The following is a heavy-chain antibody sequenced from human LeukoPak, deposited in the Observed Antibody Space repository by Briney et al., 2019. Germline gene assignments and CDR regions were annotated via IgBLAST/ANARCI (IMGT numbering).Heavy chain of an antibody. Sequence: PGGSLRLSCAASGFTFSNAWMNWVRQAPGKGLEWVGRIKSKTGGGTTDYAAPVKGRFTISRDDSKNTLYLQMNSLKTEDTAVYYCTTGILFYWGQGTLVTVSS. CDR1: GFTFSNAW. V-gene: IGHV3-15*07. CDR3: TTGILFY. J-gene: IGHJ4*02. CDR2: IKSKTGGGTT. D-gene: IGHD2-15*01.